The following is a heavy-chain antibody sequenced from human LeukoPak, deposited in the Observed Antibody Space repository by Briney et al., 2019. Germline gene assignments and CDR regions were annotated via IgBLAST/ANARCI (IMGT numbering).Heavy chain of an antibody. D-gene: IGHD3-10*01. J-gene: IGHJ3*02. CDR1: GYTLTELS. V-gene: IGHV1-24*01. Sequence: ASVKVSCKVSGYTLTELSMHWVRQAPGKGLEWMGGFDPEDGETIYAQKFQGRVTMTEDTSTDTAYMELSSLRSEDTAVYYCATVERFGGPDAFDIWGQGTMVTVSS. CDR3: ATVERFGGPDAFDI. CDR2: FDPEDGET.